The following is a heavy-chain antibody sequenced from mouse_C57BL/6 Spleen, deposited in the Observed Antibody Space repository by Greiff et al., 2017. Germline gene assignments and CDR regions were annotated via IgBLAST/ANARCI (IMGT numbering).Heavy chain of an antibody. CDR3: EIYYDYGPWFAY. D-gene: IGHD2-4*01. Sequence: VQLQQPGAELVKPGASVKVSCKASGYTFTSYWMHWVKQRPGQGLEWIGRIHPSDSDTNYNQKFKGKATLTVDKSSSTAYMQLSSLTSEDSAVYYCEIYYDYGPWFAYWGQGTLVTVSA. CDR2: IHPSDSDT. J-gene: IGHJ3*01. CDR1: GYTFTSYW. V-gene: IGHV1-74*01.